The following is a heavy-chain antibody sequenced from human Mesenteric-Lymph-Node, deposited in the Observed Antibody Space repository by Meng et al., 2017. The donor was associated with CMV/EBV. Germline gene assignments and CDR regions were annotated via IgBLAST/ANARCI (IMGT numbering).Heavy chain of an antibody. CDR2: ITVSYT. J-gene: IGHJ4*02. CDR1: GFSFRTYA. Sequence: GESLKISCLASGFSFRTYAMSWVRQAPGKGLEWVSSITVSYTSYTDSVKGRFTISSDNAENSLFLQMNSLRAEDTAVYYCTRDAHYYCGGDCYYFDVWGQGSLVTVSS. D-gene: IGHD2-21*01. CDR3: TRDAHYYCGGDCYYFDV. V-gene: IGHV3-21*06.